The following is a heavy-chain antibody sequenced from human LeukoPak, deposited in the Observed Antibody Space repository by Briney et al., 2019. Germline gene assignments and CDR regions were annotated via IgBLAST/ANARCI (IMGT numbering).Heavy chain of an antibody. CDR3: ARGRVSSSTWYSTYYYYFYMDV. CDR2: VDHTGST. Sequence: SETLSLTCSVSDDSITMYYWTWIQQPPGKGLEWIGYVDHTGSTNFNPSLDGRVSISRDTTKNLFSLRLRSVTAADTAVYFCARGRVSSSTWYSTYYYYFYMDVWGKGTTVTVSS. V-gene: IGHV4-59*01. D-gene: IGHD1-1*01. J-gene: IGHJ6*03. CDR1: DDSITMYY.